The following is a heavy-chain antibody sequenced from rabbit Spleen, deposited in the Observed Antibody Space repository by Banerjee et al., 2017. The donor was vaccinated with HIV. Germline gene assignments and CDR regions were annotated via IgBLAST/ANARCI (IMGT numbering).Heavy chain of an antibody. D-gene: IGHD4-1*01. CDR1: GFSFSSSYW. CDR2: IYGGSSGST. CDR3: ARDLTDVIGWNFGW. V-gene: IGHV1S45*01. J-gene: IGHJ6*01. Sequence: QEQLEESGGGLVKPEGSLTLTCTASGFSFSSSYWMCWVRQAPGKGLEWIACIYGGSSGSTYYAGWAKGRFTFSKTSSTTVTLQMTTLTAADTATYFCARDLTDVIGWNFGWWGPGTLVTVS.